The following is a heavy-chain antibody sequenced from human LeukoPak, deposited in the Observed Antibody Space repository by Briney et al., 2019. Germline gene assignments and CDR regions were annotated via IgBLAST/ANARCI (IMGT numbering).Heavy chain of an antibody. CDR2: INGRGIT. J-gene: IGHJ4*02. D-gene: IGHD4-17*01. CDR3: AKERQTGDYFTSDY. Sequence: GGSLRLSCTASGFTSSSYTMSWVRQAPGQGLEWLSAINGRGITYYAGSVKGRFTISRDNSENTLYLQMNSLTVDDTAVYFCAKERQTGDYFTSDYWGQGTLVTVSS. V-gene: IGHV3-23*01. CDR1: GFTSSSYT.